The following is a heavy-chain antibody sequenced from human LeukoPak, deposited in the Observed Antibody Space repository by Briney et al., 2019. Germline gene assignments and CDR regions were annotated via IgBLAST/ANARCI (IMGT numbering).Heavy chain of an antibody. D-gene: IGHD3-3*01. V-gene: IGHV1-69*04. CDR2: IIPILGMA. Sequence: SVKVSCKASGGTFSSYAISWVRQAPGQGLEWMGRIIPILGMANYAQKFQGRVTITADESTNTAYMELSSLRSEDTAVYYCAKDPRPDFWSGYSDYWGQGTLVTVSS. CDR1: GGTFSSYA. J-gene: IGHJ4*02. CDR3: AKDPRPDFWSGYSDY.